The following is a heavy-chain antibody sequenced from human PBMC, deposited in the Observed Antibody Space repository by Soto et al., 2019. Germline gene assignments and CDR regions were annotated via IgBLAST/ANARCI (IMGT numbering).Heavy chain of an antibody. V-gene: IGHV4-4*02. Sequence: QVQLQESGPGLVKPSGTLSLTCAVSGGSISSSNWWSWVRQPPGKGLEWIGEIYHSGSTNYNPSRKSRVXXSXDXXKTQFSLKLSSVTAADTAVYYCARDPNPRIGGMDVWGQGTTVTVSS. CDR1: GGSISSSNW. D-gene: IGHD2-15*01. CDR3: ARDPNPRIGGMDV. CDR2: IYHSGST. J-gene: IGHJ6*02.